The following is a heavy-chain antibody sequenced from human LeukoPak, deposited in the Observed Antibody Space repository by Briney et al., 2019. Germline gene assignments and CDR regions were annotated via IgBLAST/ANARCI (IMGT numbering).Heavy chain of an antibody. J-gene: IGHJ4*02. D-gene: IGHD6-19*01. CDR2: IYYSGNT. CDR1: GASISSSSYF. V-gene: IGHV4-39*07. Sequence: PSETLSLTCTVSGASISSSSYFWGWIRQPPGKGLEWIGSIYYSGNTNYNPSLKSRVTISVDKSKNQFSLKLSSVTAADTAVYYCARGIAVAGPNQSPFFDCWGQGTLVTVSS. CDR3: ARGIAVAGPNQSPFFDC.